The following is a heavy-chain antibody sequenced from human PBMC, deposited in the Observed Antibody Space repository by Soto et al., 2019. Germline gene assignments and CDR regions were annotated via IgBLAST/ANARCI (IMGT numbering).Heavy chain of an antibody. D-gene: IGHD6-19*01. J-gene: IGHJ4*02. CDR2: ISAYNGNT. CDR1: GYTFTSYG. V-gene: IGHV1-18*01. Sequence: ASVKVSCKASGYTFTSYGISWVRQAPGQGLEWMGWISAYNGNTNYAQKLQGRVTMTTDTSTSTAYMELRSLRSDDTAVYYCARVVAVAGTNRPTFDYGGQGPLVTVSS. CDR3: ARVVAVAGTNRPTFDY.